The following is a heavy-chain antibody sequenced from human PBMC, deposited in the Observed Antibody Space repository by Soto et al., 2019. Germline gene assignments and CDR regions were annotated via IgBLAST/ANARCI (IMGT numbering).Heavy chain of an antibody. CDR3: ARPLITMTQDDAFDL. V-gene: IGHV4-4*07. CDR2: IYTSGST. D-gene: IGHD3-22*01. J-gene: IGHJ3*01. Sequence: QVQLQESGPGLVKPSETLSLTCTVSGGSINHYYWSWLRQPAGKGLEWIGLIYTSGSTNYNPSLKSRVTMSVDTSQNQFSLKLSSVTAADTAVYYCARPLITMTQDDAFDLWGQGTMVTVSS. CDR1: GGSINHYY.